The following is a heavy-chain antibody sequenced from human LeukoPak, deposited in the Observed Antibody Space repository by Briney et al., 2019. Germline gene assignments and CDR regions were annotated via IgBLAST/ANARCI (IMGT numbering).Heavy chain of an antibody. V-gene: IGHV3-30-3*01. Sequence: GRSLRLSCAASGFTFSSYAMHWVRQAPGKGLEWVAVISYDGSNKYYADSVKGRFTISRDNSKNTLYLHMNSLRPEDTAVFYCARRRSHIDYWGQGTLVTVSS. CDR1: GFTFSSYA. J-gene: IGHJ4*02. CDR2: ISYDGSNK. CDR3: ARRRSHIDY. D-gene: IGHD6-25*01.